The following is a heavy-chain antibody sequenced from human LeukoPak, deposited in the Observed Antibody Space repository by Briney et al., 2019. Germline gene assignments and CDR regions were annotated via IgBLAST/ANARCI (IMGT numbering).Heavy chain of an antibody. V-gene: IGHV3-23*01. CDR2: ISGSGGST. Sequence: PGGSLRLSCAASGFTFSSYGMSWVRQAPGKGLEWVSAISGSGGSTYYADSVKGRFTISRDNSKNTLYLQMNSLRAEDTAVYYCAKEGDDSRGYYYGGYAFDIWGQGTMVTVSS. CDR3: AKEGDDSRGYYYGGYAFDI. D-gene: IGHD3-22*01. J-gene: IGHJ3*02. CDR1: GFTFSSYG.